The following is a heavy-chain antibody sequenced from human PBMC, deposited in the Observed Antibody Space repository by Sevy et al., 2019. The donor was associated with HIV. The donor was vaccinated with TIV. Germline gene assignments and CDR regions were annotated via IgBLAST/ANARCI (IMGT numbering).Heavy chain of an antibody. Sequence: GGSLRLSCAASGFTFSDYSMHWVRQAPGKGLEWVSAISGSGGSTYYADSVKGRFTISRDNSKNTLYLQMNSLRAEDTAVYYCAKSQEVRGVWAFDIWGQGTMVTVSS. CDR2: ISGSGGST. CDR1: GFTFSDYS. J-gene: IGHJ3*02. V-gene: IGHV3-23*01. D-gene: IGHD3-10*01. CDR3: AKSQEVRGVWAFDI.